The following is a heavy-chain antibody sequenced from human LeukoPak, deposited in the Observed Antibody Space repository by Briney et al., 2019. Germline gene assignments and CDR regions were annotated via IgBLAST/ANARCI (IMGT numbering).Heavy chain of an antibody. CDR3: ARDMDYYDSSGYQPCYY. J-gene: IGHJ4*02. D-gene: IGHD3-22*01. Sequence: ASVKVSCKASGYTFTSYDINWVRQATGQGLEWMGWMNPNSGNTGYAQKFQGRVTMTTDTSTSTAYMELRSLRSDDTAVYYCARDMDYYDSSGYQPCYYWGQGTLVTVSS. CDR1: GYTFTSYD. CDR2: MNPNSGNT. V-gene: IGHV1-8*01.